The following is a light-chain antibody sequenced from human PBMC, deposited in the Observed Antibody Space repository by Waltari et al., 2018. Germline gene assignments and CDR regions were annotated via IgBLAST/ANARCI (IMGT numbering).Light chain of an antibody. V-gene: IGKV3-15*01. J-gene: IGKJ1*01. CDR1: QSVSDN. CDR3: QHYNTWPGT. CDR2: GAS. Sequence: EIGVTQFPATLSVSPGQRVTLSCRTSQSVSDNLACYQQRPGQAPRLLIYGASTRATNVPARFGGSGSGIQFSLTISGLQSEDFAVYYCQHYNTWPGTFGQGTKVEIK.